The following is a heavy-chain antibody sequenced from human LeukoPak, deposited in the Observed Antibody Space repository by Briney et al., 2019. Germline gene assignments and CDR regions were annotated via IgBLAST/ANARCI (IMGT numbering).Heavy chain of an antibody. CDR1: GFTFSSYA. V-gene: IGHV3-23*01. D-gene: IGHD6-19*01. Sequence: GGSLRLSCAASGFTFSSYAMSWVRQAPGKGLEWVSAISGSGGSTYYADSVKGRFTISRDNSKNTLYLQMNSLRAEDTAVYYCAKGDYSSGWYAPDAFDIWGQGIMVTVSS. CDR3: AKGDYSSGWYAPDAFDI. J-gene: IGHJ3*02. CDR2: ISGSGGST.